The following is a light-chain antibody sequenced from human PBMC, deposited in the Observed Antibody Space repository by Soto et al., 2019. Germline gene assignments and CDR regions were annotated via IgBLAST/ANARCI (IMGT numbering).Light chain of an antibody. CDR2: DAS. V-gene: IGKV3-20*01. CDR1: ESVVSSY. J-gene: IGKJ1*01. CDR3: QQYGSIPWT. Sequence: EIVLTQSPGTLSLSPGERATLSCRATESVVSSYLAWYQLKPGQAPRPLIYDASSRATGIPDRFSGSGSGTDFTLTISRLEPEDFAVYYCQQYGSIPWTFGQGTKVDIK.